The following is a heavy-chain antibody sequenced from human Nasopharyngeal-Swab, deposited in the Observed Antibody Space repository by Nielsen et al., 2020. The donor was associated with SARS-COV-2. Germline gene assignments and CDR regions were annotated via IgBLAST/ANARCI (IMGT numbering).Heavy chain of an antibody. CDR3: ARGGYSGYEYYFDY. J-gene: IGHJ4*02. CDR2: IKQDGSEK. CDR1: GFTFNSYW. Sequence: GGSLRLSCAASGFTFNSYWMSWVRQAPGKGLEWVANIKQDGSEKYYVDSVKGRFTISRDNAKNSLYLQMNSLRAEDTAVYYCARGGYSGYEYYFDYWGQGTLVTVSS. V-gene: IGHV3-7*01. D-gene: IGHD5-12*01.